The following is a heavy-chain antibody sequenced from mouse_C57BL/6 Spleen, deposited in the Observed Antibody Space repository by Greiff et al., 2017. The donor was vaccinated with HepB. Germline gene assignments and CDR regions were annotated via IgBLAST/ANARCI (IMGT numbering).Heavy chain of an antibody. D-gene: IGHD3-1*01. V-gene: IGHV1-4*01. CDR2: INPSSGYT. Sequence: VQLQQSGAELVKPGASVKMSCKASGYTFTSYTMHWVKQRPGQGLEWIGYINPSSGYTKYNQKFKDKATLTADKSSSTAYMQLSSLTSEDSAVYYGARKSTRASDWGQGTTLTVSS. CDR1: GYTFTSYT. J-gene: IGHJ2*01. CDR3: ARKSTRASD.